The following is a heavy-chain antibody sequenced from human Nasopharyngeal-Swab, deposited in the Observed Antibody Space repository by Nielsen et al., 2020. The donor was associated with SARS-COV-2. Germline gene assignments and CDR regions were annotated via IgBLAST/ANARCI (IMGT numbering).Heavy chain of an antibody. CDR2: INHSGST. Sequence: SETLSLTCAVYGGSFSGYYWSWIRQPPGKGLEWIGEINHSGSTNYNPSLKSRVTISVDTSKNQFSLKLSSATAADTAVYYCARDNFWSGHYHVWGQGTTVTVSS. CDR1: GGSFSGYY. CDR3: ARDNFWSGHYHV. V-gene: IGHV4-34*01. J-gene: IGHJ6*02. D-gene: IGHD3-3*01.